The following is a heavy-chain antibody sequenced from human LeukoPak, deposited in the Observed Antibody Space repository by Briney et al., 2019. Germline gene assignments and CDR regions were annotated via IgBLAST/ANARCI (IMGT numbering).Heavy chain of an antibody. V-gene: IGHV4-34*01. Sequence: SETLSLTCAVSGGSFSGYYWSWIRQPPGKGLEWVGEINHSGSTNYNPSLKSRVTISVDTSKNQFSLKLSSVTAADTAVYYCARGGTLQLWPIVSYYYYGMDVWGQGTTVTVSS. J-gene: IGHJ6*02. CDR1: GGSFSGYY. CDR3: ARGGTLQLWPIVSYYYYGMDV. CDR2: INHSGST. D-gene: IGHD5-18*01.